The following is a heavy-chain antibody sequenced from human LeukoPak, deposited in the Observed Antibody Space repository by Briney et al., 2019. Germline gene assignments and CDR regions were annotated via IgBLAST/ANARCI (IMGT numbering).Heavy chain of an antibody. CDR3: AKDQDDYGRFTGFDY. CDR1: GFTFSNAW. V-gene: IGHV3-15*05. Sequence: GGSLRLSCAASGFTFSNAWMSWVRQAPGKGLEWVGRIKSKTDGGTTDYAAPVKGRFTISRDDSKNTLYLQMNSLRAEDTALYYCAKDQDDYGRFTGFDYWGQGTLVTVSS. CDR2: IKSKTDGGTT. J-gene: IGHJ4*02. D-gene: IGHD4-17*01.